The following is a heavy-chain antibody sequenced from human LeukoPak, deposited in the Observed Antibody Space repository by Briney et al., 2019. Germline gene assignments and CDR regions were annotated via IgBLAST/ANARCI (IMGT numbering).Heavy chain of an antibody. CDR3: ARDSRDGSTGYFDY. Sequence: PGGSLRLSCAASGFTFSSYWMSWVRQAPGKGLEWVANIKQDGSEKYYVDSVKGRFTISRDNAKNSLYLQMNSLRAEDTAVYYCARDSRDGSTGYFDYWGQGTLVTVSS. CDR1: GFTFSSYW. V-gene: IGHV3-7*01. CDR2: IKQDGSEK. J-gene: IGHJ4*02. D-gene: IGHD5-24*01.